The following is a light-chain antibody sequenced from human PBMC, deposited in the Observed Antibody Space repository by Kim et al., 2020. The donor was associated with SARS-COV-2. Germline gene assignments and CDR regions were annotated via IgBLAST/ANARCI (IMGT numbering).Light chain of an antibody. Sequence: DIQMTQSPSSLSASVGDRVTITCQASQAITNFLNWYQQKPGKAPKLLISAASNLETGVPSRFSGSGSGTDFTLTISSLQPEDFATYYCQQNDILPYTFGQGTKLEI. CDR2: AAS. J-gene: IGKJ2*01. V-gene: IGKV1-33*01. CDR1: QAITNF. CDR3: QQNDILPYT.